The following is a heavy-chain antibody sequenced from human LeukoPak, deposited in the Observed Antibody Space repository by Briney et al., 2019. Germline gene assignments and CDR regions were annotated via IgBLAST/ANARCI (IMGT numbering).Heavy chain of an antibody. CDR2: FYYSGST. CDR1: GGSISIYY. CDR3: ARTTMVRGVID. J-gene: IGHJ4*02. Sequence: SETLSLTCTVSGGSISIYYWSWIRQPPGKGLEWIGYFYYSGSTNYNPSLKSRVTISVDTSKNQFSLKLSSVTAADTAVYYCARTTMVRGVIDWGQGTLVTVSS. V-gene: IGHV4-59*01. D-gene: IGHD3-10*01.